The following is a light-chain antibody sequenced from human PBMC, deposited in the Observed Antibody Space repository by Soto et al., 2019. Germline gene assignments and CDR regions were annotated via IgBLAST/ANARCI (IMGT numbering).Light chain of an antibody. CDR3: QHYGSSPRRT. CDR1: QNINSPY. Sequence: EIVLTQSPGTLSLSPGDRATLSCRVNQNINSPYLAWYQHKPGQAPRLLVFGTSSRATGISDRFSGSRSGTDFTLTIQRLEPEDFALYYCQHYGSSPRRTFGQGTKVEMK. CDR2: GTS. J-gene: IGKJ1*01. V-gene: IGKV3-20*01.